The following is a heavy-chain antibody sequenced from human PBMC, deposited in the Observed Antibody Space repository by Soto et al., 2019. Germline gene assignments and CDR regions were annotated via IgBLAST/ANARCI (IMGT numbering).Heavy chain of an antibody. Sequence: QVQLVQSGAEVKKPESSVRVSCKASGGTFNSYAITWVRQAPGQGLEWMGGTIPMFGTTNYAEKFQGRVTMTADESTNTAYMELSSLRSADTAVYYCTRCGIRYHSIGYYLGIDGMDVWGQGTTVIVSS. CDR2: TIPMFGTT. CDR1: GGTFNSYA. J-gene: IGHJ6*02. D-gene: IGHD3-22*01. CDR3: TRCGIRYHSIGYYLGIDGMDV. V-gene: IGHV1-69*12.